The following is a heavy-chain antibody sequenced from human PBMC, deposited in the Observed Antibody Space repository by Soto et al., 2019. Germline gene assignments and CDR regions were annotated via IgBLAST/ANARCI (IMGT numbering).Heavy chain of an antibody. Sequence: QVQLQESGPGLVKPSGTLSLTCAVSGGSISSSNWWSWVRQPPGKGLEWIGEIYHSGSTNYNPFLKIRGTISVDKSKNQFSLKLRSVTAADTAVYYCARGSIGSSGWYGTWFDPWGQGTLVTVSS. CDR2: IYHSGST. D-gene: IGHD6-19*01. V-gene: IGHV4-4*02. J-gene: IGHJ5*02. CDR3: ARGSIGSSGWYGTWFDP. CDR1: GGSISSSNW.